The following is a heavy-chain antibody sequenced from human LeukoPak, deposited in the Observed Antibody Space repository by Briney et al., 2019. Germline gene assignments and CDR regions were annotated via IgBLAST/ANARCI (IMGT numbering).Heavy chain of an antibody. CDR2: IKQDGSEK. CDR1: GFTFSSYW. J-gene: IGHJ4*02. D-gene: IGHD3-10*01. CDR3: ARDGVLLWFGELPDY. V-gene: IGHV3-7*03. Sequence: GGSLRLSCAASGFTFSSYWMSWVRQAPGKGLEWVANIKQDGSEKYYVDSVKGRFTISRDNAKNSLYLQMNSLRAEDTAVYYCARDGVLLWFGELPDYRGQGTLVTVSS.